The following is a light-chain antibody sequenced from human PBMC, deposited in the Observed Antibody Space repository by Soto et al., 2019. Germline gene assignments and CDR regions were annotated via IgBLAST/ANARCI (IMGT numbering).Light chain of an antibody. CDR1: QSVSSSS. CDR2: GAS. CDR3: RQYGGSPPVT. Sequence: EIVLTQSPGTLSLSPGERATLSCRASQSVSSSSLAWYQQKPGQAPRLLVYGASSRATGIPDRFSGSGSGTNFTPTISRLEPEDFAVYYCRQYGGSPPVTFGPGTKLDIK. V-gene: IGKV3-20*01. J-gene: IGKJ2*01.